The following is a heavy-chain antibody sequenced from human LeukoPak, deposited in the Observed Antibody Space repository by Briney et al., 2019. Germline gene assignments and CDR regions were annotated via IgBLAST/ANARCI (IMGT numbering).Heavy chain of an antibody. CDR2: IYSGGST. Sequence: PGGSLRLSCAASGFTVSSNYMSWVRQAPGKGLEWVSVIYSGGSTYYADSVKGRFTISRDNSKNTLYLQMNSLRAEDTAVYYCATEGGYDSSGYHYWGQGTLVTVS. CDR3: ATEGGYDSSGYHY. CDR1: GFTVSSNY. D-gene: IGHD3-22*01. J-gene: IGHJ4*02. V-gene: IGHV3-53*01.